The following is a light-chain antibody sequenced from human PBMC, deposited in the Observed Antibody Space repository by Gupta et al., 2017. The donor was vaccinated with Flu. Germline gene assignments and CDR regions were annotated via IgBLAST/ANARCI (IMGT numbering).Light chain of an antibody. CDR3: QQSDSTPWT. Sequence: IHMTQSPSSPSAPVVDRVTITCRASQSISSYLNWYQQKPGKAPKLLSYAASRLQSGVASRFSGSGAGTEFTLTISSLQPEDFATYYCQQSDSTPWTFGQGTKVEIK. V-gene: IGKV1-39*01. CDR2: AAS. J-gene: IGKJ1*01. CDR1: QSISSY.